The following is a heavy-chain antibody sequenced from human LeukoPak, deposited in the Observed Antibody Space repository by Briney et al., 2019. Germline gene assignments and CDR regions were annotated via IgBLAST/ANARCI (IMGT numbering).Heavy chain of an antibody. J-gene: IGHJ4*02. Sequence: SETLSLTCTVSGGSISSYYWSWIRQPPGKGLEWIGYIYYSGSTNYNPSLKSRVTISVDTSKNQFSLKLSSVTAADTAVYYCARGRSDTAMVSFDYWGQGTLVTVSS. D-gene: IGHD5-18*01. CDR1: GGSISSYY. CDR2: IYYSGST. V-gene: IGHV4-59*01. CDR3: ARGRSDTAMVSFDY.